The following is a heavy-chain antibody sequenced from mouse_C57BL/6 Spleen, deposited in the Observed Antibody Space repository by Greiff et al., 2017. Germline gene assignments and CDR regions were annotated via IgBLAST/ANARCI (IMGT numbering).Heavy chain of an antibody. CDR2: ISYDGSN. CDR3: ARDSYYSNPHWYCDV. V-gene: IGHV3-6*01. D-gene: IGHD2-5*01. J-gene: IGHJ1*03. Sequence: EVKLMESGPGLVKPSQSLSLTCSVTGYSITSGYYWNWIRQFPGNKLEWMGYISYDGSNNYNPSLKNRISINRDTSKNQFFLKLNSVTTEDTATYCCARDSYYSNPHWYCDVWGTGTTVTVSS. CDR1: GYSITSGYY.